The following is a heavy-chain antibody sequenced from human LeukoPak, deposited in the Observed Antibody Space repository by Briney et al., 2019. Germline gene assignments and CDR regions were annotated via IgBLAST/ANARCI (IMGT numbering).Heavy chain of an antibody. CDR2: ISSSGGST. CDR1: GFTFSSYA. Sequence: GGSLRLSCAVSGFTFSSYALSWVRHGPGKGLELVSAISSSGGSTYYADSGKGRFTISRDHSKNTLYLQMNSLRAEDTAVYYCAKTARSDYDFGSGFFDYWGQGTLVTVSS. D-gene: IGHD3-3*01. V-gene: IGHV3-23*01. CDR3: AKTARSDYDFGSGFFDY. J-gene: IGHJ4*02.